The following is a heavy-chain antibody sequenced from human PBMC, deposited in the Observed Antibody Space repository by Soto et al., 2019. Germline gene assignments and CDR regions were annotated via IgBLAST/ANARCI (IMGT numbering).Heavy chain of an antibody. Sequence: GESLKISCKGSGYSFTSYWIGWVRQMPGKGLEWMGIIYPGDSDTRYSPSFQGQVTISADKSISTAYLQWSSLKASDTAMYYCARSTEGYSSGWYVKTWGYYYGMDVWGQGTTVTVSS. CDR3: ARSTEGYSSGWYVKTWGYYYGMDV. V-gene: IGHV5-51*01. J-gene: IGHJ6*02. CDR2: IYPGDSDT. D-gene: IGHD6-13*01. CDR1: GYSFTSYW.